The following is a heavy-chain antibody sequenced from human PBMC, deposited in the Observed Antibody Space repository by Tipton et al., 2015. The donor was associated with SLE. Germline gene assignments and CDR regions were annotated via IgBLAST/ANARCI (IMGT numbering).Heavy chain of an antibody. V-gene: IGHV4-59*12. CDR1: GGSISVYY. CDR3: ASWYSSSWYYFDY. CDR2: IYHNGIT. D-gene: IGHD6-13*01. J-gene: IGHJ4*02. Sequence: TLSLTCTVSGGSISVYYWNWIRQPPGKGLEWVGHIYHNGITNYNPSLKSRVTISVDTSKNQFSLNVSSVTAADTAVYYCASWYSSSWYYFDYWGQGTLVTVSS.